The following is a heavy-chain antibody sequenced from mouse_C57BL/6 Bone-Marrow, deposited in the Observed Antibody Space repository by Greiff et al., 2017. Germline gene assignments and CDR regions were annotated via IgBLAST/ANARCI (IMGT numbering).Heavy chain of an antibody. J-gene: IGHJ2*01. Sequence: QVQLQQPGAELVRPGSSVKPSCKASGYTFTSYWMDWVKQRPGQGLEWIGNIYPSDSETHYNQKFKDKATLTVDKSSSTAYMQLSSLTSEDSAVYYCARTGPNYGSSGVDYWGQGTTLTVSS. CDR3: ARTGPNYGSSGVDY. CDR2: IYPSDSET. V-gene: IGHV1-61*01. D-gene: IGHD1-1*01. CDR1: GYTFTSYW.